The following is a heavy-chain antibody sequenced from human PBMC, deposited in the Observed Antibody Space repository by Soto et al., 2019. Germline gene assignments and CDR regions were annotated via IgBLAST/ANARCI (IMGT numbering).Heavy chain of an antibody. V-gene: IGHV1-2*02. CDR1: GYTSTGYY. J-gene: IGHJ4*02. Sequence: GXSVKVSCKASGYTSTGYYMHWVRQAPGQGLEWMGWINPNSGGTNYAQKFQGRVTMTRDTSISTAYMELSRLRSDDTAVYYCASSKSVLGVQAVDYWGQGGLVTVSS. D-gene: IGHD1-1*01. CDR3: ASSKSVLGVQAVDY. CDR2: INPNSGGT.